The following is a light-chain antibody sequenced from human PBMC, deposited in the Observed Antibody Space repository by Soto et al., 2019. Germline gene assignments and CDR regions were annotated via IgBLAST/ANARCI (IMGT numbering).Light chain of an antibody. CDR2: DVS. V-gene: IGLV2-14*03. J-gene: IGLJ1*01. Sequence: QSALTQPASVSGSPGQSITISCTGTSSEVGGYNYVSWYQQHPGKAPKLMIYDVSNRPSGVSNRFSGSKSGNTASLPISGLQAEDEADYYCSSYTSSSFLYVFGTGTKVTVL. CDR1: SSEVGGYNY. CDR3: SSYTSSSFLYV.